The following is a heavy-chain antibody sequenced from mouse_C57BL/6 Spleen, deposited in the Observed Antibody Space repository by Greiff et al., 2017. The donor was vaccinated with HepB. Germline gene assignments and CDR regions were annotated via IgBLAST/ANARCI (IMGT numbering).Heavy chain of an antibody. CDR1: GFTFSSYA. D-gene: IGHD2-4*01. Sequence: VTLLASGGGLVKPGGSLKLSCAASGFTFSSYAMSWVRQTPEKRLEWVATISDGGSYTYYPDNVKGRFTISRDNAKNNLYLQMSHLKSEDTAMYYCARAYDYDSHWYFDVWGTGTTVTVSS. CDR3: ARAYDYDSHWYFDV. J-gene: IGHJ1*03. CDR2: ISDGGSYT. V-gene: IGHV5-4*03.